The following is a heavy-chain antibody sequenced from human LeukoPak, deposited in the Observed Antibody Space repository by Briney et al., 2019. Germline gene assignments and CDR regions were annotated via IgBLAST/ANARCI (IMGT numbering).Heavy chain of an antibody. Sequence: PGGSLRLSCAASGFTFRSYEMNWVRQAPGKGLEWVSYITRSGDTIYYADSVKGRFTISRDNAKNSLYLQMNSLRAEDTAVYYCARDQPSSWYYFVYWSQGTLVTVSS. V-gene: IGHV3-48*03. CDR2: ITRSGDTI. CDR1: GFTFRSYE. CDR3: ARDQPSSWYYFVY. D-gene: IGHD6-13*01. J-gene: IGHJ4*02.